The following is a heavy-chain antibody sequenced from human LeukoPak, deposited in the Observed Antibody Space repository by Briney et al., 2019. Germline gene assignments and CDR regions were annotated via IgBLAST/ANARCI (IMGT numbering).Heavy chain of an antibody. D-gene: IGHD1-26*01. J-gene: IGHJ4*02. CDR2: VWYDGSNK. Sequence: GGSLRLSCEGSGFSFTTYAIHWVRQAPGKGLEGVGVVWYDGSNKHYADSVKGRFTISRDNSKNMVYVQMESLRAEDTAVYYCARNTGGIVGATPLRYFDYWGQGTLVTVSS. CDR1: GFSFTTYA. V-gene: IGHV3-33*01. CDR3: ARNTGGIVGATPLRYFDY.